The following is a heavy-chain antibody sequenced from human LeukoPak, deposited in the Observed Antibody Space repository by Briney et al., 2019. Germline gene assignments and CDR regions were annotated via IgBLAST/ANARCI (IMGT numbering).Heavy chain of an antibody. CDR1: GGSVSSNSAA. V-gene: IGHV6-1*01. CDR2: TYYRSKWYN. J-gene: IGHJ4*02. CDR3: ARWHMGSSWYRSSGDY. D-gene: IGHD6-13*01. Sequence: SQTLSLTCAISGGSVSSNSAAWNWIRQSPSRGLEWLGRTYYRSKWYNDYAVSVKSRITINPDTSKNQFSLQLNSVTPEDTAVYYCARWHMGSSWYRSSGDYWGQGTLVTVSS.